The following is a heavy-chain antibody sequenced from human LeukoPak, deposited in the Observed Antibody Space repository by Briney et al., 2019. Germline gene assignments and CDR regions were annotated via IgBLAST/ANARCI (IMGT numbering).Heavy chain of an antibody. J-gene: IGHJ5*02. CDR1: GGTFSSYA. D-gene: IGHD3-9*01. V-gene: IGHV1-69*01. CDR3: ARVVPHHRLRYFDWLRDNWFDP. Sequence: SVKVSCKASGGTFSSYAISWVRQAPGQGLEWMGGIIPIFGTANYAQKFQGRVTITADESTSTAYMELSSLRSEDTAVYCCARVVPHHRLRYFDWLRDNWFDPWGQGTLATVSS. CDR2: IIPIFGTA.